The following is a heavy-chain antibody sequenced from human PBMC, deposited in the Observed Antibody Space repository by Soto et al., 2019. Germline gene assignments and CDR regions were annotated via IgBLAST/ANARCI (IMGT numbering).Heavy chain of an antibody. CDR3: SRAQIVVVPAARVGYYYYMDV. V-gene: IGHV1-3*01. D-gene: IGHD2-2*01. CDR1: GYTFTSYA. J-gene: IGHJ6*03. CDR2: INAGNGNT. Sequence: QVQLVQSGAAVKKPGASVKVSCKASGYTFTSYAMHWVRQAPGQRLEWMGWINAGNGNTKYSQKVQRRVTLTRDTSASTAYMELSSRSSEDTAVYYCSRAQIVVVPAARVGYYYYMDVLGKGTTVTVSS.